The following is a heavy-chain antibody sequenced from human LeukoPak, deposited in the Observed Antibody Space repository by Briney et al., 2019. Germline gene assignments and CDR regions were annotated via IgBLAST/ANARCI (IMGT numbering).Heavy chain of an antibody. CDR2: INPNSGGT. CDR1: GYTFTGYY. J-gene: IGHJ5*02. D-gene: IGHD5-12*01. Sequence: AASVKVSCKASGYTFTGYYMHWVRQAPGQGLEWMGWINPNSGGTNYAQKFQGRVTMTRDTSISTAYMELSRLRSDDTAVYYCARDPLPVSGYDLKNNWFDPWGQGTLVTVSS. CDR3: ARDPLPVSGYDLKNNWFDP. V-gene: IGHV1-2*02.